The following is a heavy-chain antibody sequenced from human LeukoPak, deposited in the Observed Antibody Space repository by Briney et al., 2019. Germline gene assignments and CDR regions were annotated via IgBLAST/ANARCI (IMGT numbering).Heavy chain of an antibody. D-gene: IGHD4-17*01. CDR2: MSFDGSTK. Sequence: GGSLRLSCTASGFTFSNCGMHWLGQAPGKGLEWVALMSFDGSTKSYADSVKGRITISRDISKNTLYLQMNSLRAEDTAVYYCASDNYGQHAFYMDVWGKGTTVTVSS. CDR3: ASDNYGQHAFYMDV. V-gene: IGHV3-30*04. CDR1: GFTFSNCG. J-gene: IGHJ6*03.